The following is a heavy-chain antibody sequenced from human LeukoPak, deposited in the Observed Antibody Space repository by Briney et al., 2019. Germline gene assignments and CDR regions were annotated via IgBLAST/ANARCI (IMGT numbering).Heavy chain of an antibody. CDR1: GFTVSSNY. CDR2: IYSGGGT. J-gene: IGHJ4*02. Sequence: PGGSLRLSCAASGFTVSSNYMSWVRQAPGKGLEWVSVIYSGGGTYYADSVKGRFTISRDNSKNTLYLQMNSLRAEDTAVYYCARDPRQWPHYYFDYWGQGTLVTVSS. D-gene: IGHD6-19*01. CDR3: ARDPRQWPHYYFDY. V-gene: IGHV3-53*05.